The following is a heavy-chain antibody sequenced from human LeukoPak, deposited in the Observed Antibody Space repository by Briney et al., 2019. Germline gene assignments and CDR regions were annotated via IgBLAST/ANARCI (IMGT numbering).Heavy chain of an antibody. CDR2: IYPGDSDT. V-gene: IGHV5-51*01. CDR3: ARAYYYDSSGYYRSAFDI. J-gene: IGHJ3*02. CDR1: GYSFTSYW. Sequence: GESLKISCKGSGYSFTSYWIGWVRQMPGKGLEWMGIIYPGDSDTRYSPSFQGQVTISADKSISTAYLQWSSLKASDTAMYYCARAYYYDSSGYYRSAFDIWGQGTMVTVS. D-gene: IGHD3-22*01.